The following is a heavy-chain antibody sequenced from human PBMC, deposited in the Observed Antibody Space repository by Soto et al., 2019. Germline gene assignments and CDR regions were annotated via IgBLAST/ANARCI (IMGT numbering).Heavy chain of an antibody. J-gene: IGHJ4*02. CDR1: GFTFSSYG. Sequence: GGSVRLSCAASGFTFSSYGMHWVRQAPGKGLEWVAVISYDGSNKYYADSVKGRFTISRDNSKNTLYLQMNSLRAEDTAVYYCAKDRAYYDSSGYCDYWGQGTLVTVSS. V-gene: IGHV3-30*18. CDR2: ISYDGSNK. D-gene: IGHD3-22*01. CDR3: AKDRAYYDSSGYCDY.